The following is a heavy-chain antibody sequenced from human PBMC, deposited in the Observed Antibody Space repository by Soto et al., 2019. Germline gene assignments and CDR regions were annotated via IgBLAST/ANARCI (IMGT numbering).Heavy chain of an antibody. D-gene: IGHD3-10*01. J-gene: IGHJ4*02. CDR3: TCGGSLDY. CDR2: IKTKTDGGTT. Sequence: PGGSLRLSCAASGFTFSNAWMSWVRQAPGKGLEWVGRIKTKTDGGTTDYAASVKGRFTTSRDDSKNTLYLQMNSLKIEDTAIYFCTCGGSLDYWGQGTLVTVSS. CDR1: GFTFSNAW. V-gene: IGHV3-15*01.